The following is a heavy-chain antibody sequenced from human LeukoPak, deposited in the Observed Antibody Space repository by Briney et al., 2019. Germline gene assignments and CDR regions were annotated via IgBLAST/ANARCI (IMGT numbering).Heavy chain of an antibody. CDR3: ATDINGFFDY. CDR1: GFTFSSYA. V-gene: IGHV3-23*01. CDR2: ISGSGGST. D-gene: IGHD2-8*01. Sequence: PGGSLRLSCAASGFTFSSYAMSWVRQAPGKGLEWVSAISGSGGSTYYADSVKGRFTISGDDAKNTLYLQMNSLRAEDTAVYYCATDINGFFDYWGQGTLVTVSS. J-gene: IGHJ4*02.